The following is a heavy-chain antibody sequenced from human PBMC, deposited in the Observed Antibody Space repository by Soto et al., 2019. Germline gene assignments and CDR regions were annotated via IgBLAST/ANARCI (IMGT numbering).Heavy chain of an antibody. CDR2: IYYSGST. CDR3: ARDRAMVRGVMSWFDP. V-gene: IGHV4-59*01. D-gene: IGHD3-10*01. Sequence: SETLSLTXTVSGVSISSYYWSWIRQPPGKGLEWIGYIYYSGSTNYNPSLKSRVTISVDTSKNQFSLKLSSVTAADTAVYYCARDRAMVRGVMSWFDPWGQGTLVTVSS. J-gene: IGHJ5*02. CDR1: GVSISSYY.